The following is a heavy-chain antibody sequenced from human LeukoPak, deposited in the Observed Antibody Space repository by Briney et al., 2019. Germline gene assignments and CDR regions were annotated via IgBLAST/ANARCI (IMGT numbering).Heavy chain of an antibody. CDR3: ARGKGYCSSTSCSGSGLGRFDY. J-gene: IGHJ4*02. CDR2: INAGNGNT. D-gene: IGHD2-2*01. Sequence: GASVKVSCKASGYTFTSYAMHWVRQAPGQRLEWMGWINAGNGNTKYSQKFQGRVTITRDTSASTAYTELSSLRSEDTAVYYCARGKGYCSSTSCSGSGLGRFDYWGQGTLVTVSS. V-gene: IGHV1-3*01. CDR1: GYTFTSYA.